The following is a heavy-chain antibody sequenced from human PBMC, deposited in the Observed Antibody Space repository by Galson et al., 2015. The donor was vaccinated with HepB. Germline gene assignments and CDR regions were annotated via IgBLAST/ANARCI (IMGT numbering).Heavy chain of an antibody. CDR2: IRHKGYGGTA. J-gene: IGHJ4*02. D-gene: IGHD2-21*01. V-gene: IGHV3-49*03. Sequence: SLRLSCAPSGFTFGDYAMSWFRQAPGKGLEWVGFIRHKGYGGTAEYAPSVKARFSISRDDSESIAYLQMDSLKTDATAVYYCTRESGGDSDYWGQGTLGTVSS. CDR1: GFTFGDYA. CDR3: TRESGGDSDY.